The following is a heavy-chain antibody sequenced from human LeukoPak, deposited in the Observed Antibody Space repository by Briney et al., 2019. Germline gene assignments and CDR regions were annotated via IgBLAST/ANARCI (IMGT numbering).Heavy chain of an antibody. CDR1: GFTFSSYQ. J-gene: IGHJ4*02. D-gene: IGHD3-16*02. CDR3: AGYTDY. Sequence: PGGSLRLSCAASGFTFSSYQMNWVRQAPGKGLEWVSYISASGDTISYADSVKGRFTISRDNAKNSLYLQMNSLRAEDTAVYCCAGYTDYWGQGTLVTVSS. CDR2: ISASGDTI. V-gene: IGHV3-48*03.